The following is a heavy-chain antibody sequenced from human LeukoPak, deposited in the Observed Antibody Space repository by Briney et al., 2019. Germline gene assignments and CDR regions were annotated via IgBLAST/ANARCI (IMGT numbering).Heavy chain of an antibody. J-gene: IGHJ4*02. Sequence: PGGSLRLSCAASGFTFSDYYMSWIRQAPGKGLEWVSYISSSGSTIYYADSVKGRFTISRDNAKNSLYLQMNSLRAEDTALYYCARDRGYYYDSSGDGYFDYWGQGTLVTVSS. CDR1: GFTFSDYY. V-gene: IGHV3-11*01. CDR3: ARDRGYYYDSSGDGYFDY. D-gene: IGHD3-22*01. CDR2: ISSSGSTI.